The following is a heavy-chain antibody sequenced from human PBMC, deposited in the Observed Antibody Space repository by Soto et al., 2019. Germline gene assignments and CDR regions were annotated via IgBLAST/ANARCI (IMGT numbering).Heavy chain of an antibody. D-gene: IGHD6-13*01. CDR2: INPNSGGT. CDR1: GYTFTGYY. V-gene: IGHV1-2*04. CDR3: ARMTVAAAGEYYYYYMDV. Sequence: ASVKVSCKASGYTFTGYYMHWVRQAPGQGLEWMGWINPNSGGTNYAQKFQGWVTMTRDTSISTAYMELSRLRSDDTAVYYCARMTVAAAGEYYYYYMDVWGKGTTVTVSS. J-gene: IGHJ6*03.